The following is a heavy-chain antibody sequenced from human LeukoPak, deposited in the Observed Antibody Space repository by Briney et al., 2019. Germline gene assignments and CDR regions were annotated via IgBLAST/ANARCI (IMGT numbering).Heavy chain of an antibody. Sequence: KPGGSLRLSCAASGFTFSNAWMSWVRQAPGKGLEWVGRIKSKTDGGTTDYAAPVKGRFTISRDDSKNTLYLQMYSLKTEDTAVYYCTTGAMTTVNPFDYWGQGTLVTVSS. CDR1: GFTFSNAW. CDR3: TTGAMTTVNPFDY. V-gene: IGHV3-15*01. D-gene: IGHD4-17*01. CDR2: IKSKTDGGTT. J-gene: IGHJ4*02.